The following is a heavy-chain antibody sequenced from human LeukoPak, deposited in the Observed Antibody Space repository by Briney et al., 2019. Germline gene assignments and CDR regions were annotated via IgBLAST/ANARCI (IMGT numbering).Heavy chain of an antibody. D-gene: IGHD3-3*01. V-gene: IGHV1-2*02. CDR3: ARGGQPNPYDFWSGFDY. Sequence: GASVKVSCKASGYTFTGYYMHWVRQAPGQGLEWMGWINPNSGGTNYAQKFQGRVTMTRDTSISTAYMELSRLRSDDTAVYYCARGGQPNPYDFWSGFDYWGQGTLVTVSS. J-gene: IGHJ4*02. CDR2: INPNSGGT. CDR1: GYTFTGYY.